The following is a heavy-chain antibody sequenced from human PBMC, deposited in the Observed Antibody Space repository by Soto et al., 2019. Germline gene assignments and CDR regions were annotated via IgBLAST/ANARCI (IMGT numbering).Heavy chain of an antibody. CDR2: ISRTGGAA. D-gene: IGHD3-16*02. CDR1: GFTFSNFA. CDR3: AKAYDYILGSYPREIDY. J-gene: IGHJ4*02. Sequence: EVQLLESGGGLVQPGGSLRLSCAASGFTFSNFAMFWVRQAPGKGLEWVSSISRTGGAAHYADSVNGRFTISRDNSKNTLFLQMDSLRAEDTAVYYCAKAYDYILGSYPREIDYWGQGTLVTVSS. V-gene: IGHV3-23*01.